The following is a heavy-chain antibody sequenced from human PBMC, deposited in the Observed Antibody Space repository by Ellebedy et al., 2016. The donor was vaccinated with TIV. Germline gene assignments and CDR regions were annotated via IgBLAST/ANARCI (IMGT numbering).Heavy chain of an antibody. Sequence: PGGSLRLSCAASGFTFSSYWMSWVRQAPGKGLEWVANIQQDGSEKYYVDSVKGRFTISRDNAKNSLFLQMNSLRGEDTAVYYCARESPSYDILTGYYSDGLDVWGQGTTVTVSS. CDR1: GFTFSSYW. J-gene: IGHJ6*02. CDR2: IQQDGSEK. D-gene: IGHD3-9*01. CDR3: ARESPSYDILTGYYSDGLDV. V-gene: IGHV3-7*01.